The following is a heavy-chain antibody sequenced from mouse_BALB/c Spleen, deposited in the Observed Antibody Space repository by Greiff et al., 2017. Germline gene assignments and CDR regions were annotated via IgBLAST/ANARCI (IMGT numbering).Heavy chain of an antibody. D-gene: IGHD3-1*01. CDR3: VRRAISYAMDY. V-gene: IGHV10-1*02. Sequence: DVMLVESGGGLVQPKGSLKLSCAASGFTFNTYAMNWVRQAPGKGLEWVARIRSKSNNYATYYADSVKDRFTISRDDSQSMLYLQMNNLKTEDTAMYYCVRRAISYAMDYWGQGTSVTVSS. J-gene: IGHJ4*01. CDR2: IRSKSNNYAT. CDR1: GFTFNTYA.